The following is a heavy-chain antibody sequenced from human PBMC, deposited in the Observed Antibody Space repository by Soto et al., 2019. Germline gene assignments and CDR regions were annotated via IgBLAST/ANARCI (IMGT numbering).Heavy chain of an antibody. V-gene: IGHV3-48*01. CDR3: VREGGDLRGSGVFDY. J-gene: IGHJ4*02. CDR2: ISSGGSSI. D-gene: IGHD6-19*01. CDR1: GFTFSFYT. Sequence: EPQLVESGGGLVQPGGSLRLSCAASGFTFSFYTMHWVRQTPGKGLEWLAYISSGGSSIYYADSVKGRFTVSRDNANNSLSLQLNSLRREDMAVEYCVREGGDLRGSGVFDYWGQGTLVTVSS.